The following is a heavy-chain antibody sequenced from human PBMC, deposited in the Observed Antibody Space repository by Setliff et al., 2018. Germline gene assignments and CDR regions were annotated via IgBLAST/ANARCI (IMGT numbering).Heavy chain of an antibody. Sequence: LRLSCAASGFDFKTHWMDWARQAPGKGLEWVALISWDGTKTSYADSVRGRFTISRDGSKSTLYLDMSSLRSEDTAVYYCAKVLDTTGYYYFDFWGQGTLVTSPQ. CDR2: ISWDGTKT. CDR1: GFDFKTHW. V-gene: IGHV3-30*18. J-gene: IGHJ4*02. D-gene: IGHD3-22*01. CDR3: AKVLDTTGYYYFDF.